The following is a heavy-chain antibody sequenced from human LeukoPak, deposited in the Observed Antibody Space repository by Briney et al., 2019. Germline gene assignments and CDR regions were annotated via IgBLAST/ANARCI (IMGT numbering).Heavy chain of an antibody. V-gene: IGHV1-8*03. Sequence: ASVKVSCKASGYTFTSYYMHWVRQATGQGLEWMGWMNPNSGNTGYAQKFQGRVTITRNTSISTAYMELSSLRSEDTAVYYCARATDYYDSSGYRDWGQGTLVTVSS. CDR3: ARATDYYDSSGYRD. J-gene: IGHJ4*02. CDR1: GYTFTSYY. CDR2: MNPNSGNT. D-gene: IGHD3-22*01.